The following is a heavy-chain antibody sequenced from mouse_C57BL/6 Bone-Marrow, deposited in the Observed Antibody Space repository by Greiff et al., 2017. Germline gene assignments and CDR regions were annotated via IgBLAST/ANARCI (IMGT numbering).Heavy chain of an antibody. Sequence: QVQLKQPGAELVKPGASVKLSCKASGYTFTSYWMQWVKQRPGQGLEWIGEIDPSDSYTNYNQKFKGKATLTVDKSSSTAYMQLSSLTSEDSAVYYCARGYFDVWGTGTTVTVSS. CDR2: IDPSDSYT. J-gene: IGHJ1*03. CDR3: ARGYFDV. V-gene: IGHV1-50*01. CDR1: GYTFTSYW.